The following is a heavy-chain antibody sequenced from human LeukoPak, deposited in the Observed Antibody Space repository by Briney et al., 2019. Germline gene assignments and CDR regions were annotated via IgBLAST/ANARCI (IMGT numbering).Heavy chain of an antibody. Sequence: VASVKVSCKVSGYTLTELSMHWVRQAPGKGLEWMGGFDPEDGETSYAQKFQGRVTMTEDTSTVTAYMELSSLRSEDTAVYYCATLVRGVIISWYWFDPWGQGTLVTVSS. V-gene: IGHV1-24*01. D-gene: IGHD3-10*01. J-gene: IGHJ5*02. CDR2: FDPEDGET. CDR3: ATLVRGVIISWYWFDP. CDR1: GYTLTELS.